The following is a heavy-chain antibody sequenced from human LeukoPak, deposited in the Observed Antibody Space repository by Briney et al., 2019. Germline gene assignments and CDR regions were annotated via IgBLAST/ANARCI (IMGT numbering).Heavy chain of an antibody. J-gene: IGHJ3*02. D-gene: IGHD2-2*01. Sequence: SETLSLTCAVYGGSFSGYYWSWIRQPPGKGLEWIGEINHGGSTNYNPSLKSRVTISVDTSKNQFSLKLSSVTAADTAVYYCARPYCSSTSCYHVGAFDIWGQGTMVTVSS. CDR3: ARPYCSSTSCYHVGAFDI. CDR2: INHGGST. V-gene: IGHV4-34*01. CDR1: GGSFSGYY.